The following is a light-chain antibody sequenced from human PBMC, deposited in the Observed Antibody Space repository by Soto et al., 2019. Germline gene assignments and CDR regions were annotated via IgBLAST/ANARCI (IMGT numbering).Light chain of an antibody. CDR1: NIEIRS. CDR3: QVWDTTNPVI. Sequence: SYELAQPPSVSVAPGQTARITCGVNNIEIRSVHWYQQKPGQAPVLVVYDDGDRTTGIPERFSGSKSGNTATLTTSRVEAGDEADYYSQVWDTTNPVIFGGGTKVTVL. CDR2: DDG. J-gene: IGLJ2*01. V-gene: IGLV3-21*02.